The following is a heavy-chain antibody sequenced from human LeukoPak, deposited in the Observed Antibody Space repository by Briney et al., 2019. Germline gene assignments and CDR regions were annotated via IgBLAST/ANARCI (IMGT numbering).Heavy chain of an antibody. J-gene: IGHJ4*02. CDR1: GFTFSSYE. Sequence: PGGSLRLSCAASGFTFSSYEMNWVRQAPGKRLEWVSYISSSGSTIYYADSVKGRFTISRDNAKNSLYLQMNSLRAEDTAVYYCAGHTYYDILTGYLRTDYWGQGTLVTVSS. CDR2: ISSSGSTI. CDR3: AGHTYYDILTGYLRTDY. V-gene: IGHV3-48*03. D-gene: IGHD3-9*01.